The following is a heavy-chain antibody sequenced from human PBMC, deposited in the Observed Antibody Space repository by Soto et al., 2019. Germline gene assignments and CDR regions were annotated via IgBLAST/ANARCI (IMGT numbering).Heavy chain of an antibody. V-gene: IGHV3-21*01. CDR3: ARVGSPGYCSGGYCPPPDY. CDR1: GFTFSTST. CDR2: ISSSSTYT. Sequence: GGSLRLSCAASGFTFSTSTMNWVRQAPGQGLEWVSSISSSSTYTYCAASVKGRFTISRDNAKNSLYLQMNSLRAEDTAVYYCARVGSPGYCSGGYCPPPDYWGQGTLVTVSS. J-gene: IGHJ4*02. D-gene: IGHD2-15*01.